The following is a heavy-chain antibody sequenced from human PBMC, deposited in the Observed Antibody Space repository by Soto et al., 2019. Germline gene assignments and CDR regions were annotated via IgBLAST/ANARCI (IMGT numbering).Heavy chain of an antibody. D-gene: IGHD3-10*01. CDR3: ARDRVTMVRGVTLYYGMDV. Sequence: PGGSLRLSCAASGFTFSSYDMHWARQATGKGLEWVSAIGTAGDTYYPGSVKGRFTISRENAKNSLYPQMNSLRAGDTAVYYCARDRVTMVRGVTLYYGMDVWGQGTTVTVSS. J-gene: IGHJ6*02. V-gene: IGHV3-13*01. CDR2: IGTAGDT. CDR1: GFTFSSYD.